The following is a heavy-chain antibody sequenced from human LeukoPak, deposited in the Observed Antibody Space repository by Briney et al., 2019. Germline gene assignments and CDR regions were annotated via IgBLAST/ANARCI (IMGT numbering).Heavy chain of an antibody. CDR2: IKQDGSEK. D-gene: IGHD2-21*02. V-gene: IGHV3-7*01. J-gene: IGHJ4*02. Sequence: QTGGSLRLSCAASGFTFSSYWMSWVRQAPGKGLEWVANIKQDGSEKCYVDSVKGRFTISRDNAKNSLYLQMNSLRAEDTAVYYCAREGGASVVVTATLFDYWGQGTLVTVSS. CDR3: AREGGASVVVTATLFDY. CDR1: GFTFSSYW.